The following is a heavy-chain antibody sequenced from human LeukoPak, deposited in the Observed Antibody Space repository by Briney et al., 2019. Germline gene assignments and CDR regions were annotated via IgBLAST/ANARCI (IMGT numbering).Heavy chain of an antibody. J-gene: IGHJ3*02. CDR1: GFTFRSYA. Sequence: GGSLRLSCAASGFTFRSYAMNWVRQAPGKGLEWVSGLIDSGSDTYYADSVKGRFTISRDNAKNSLYLQMNSLRAEDTAVYYCARDSYWLGGSIGAFDIWGQGTLVTVSS. CDR2: LIDSGSDT. V-gene: IGHV3-21*01. D-gene: IGHD3-10*01. CDR3: ARDSYWLGGSIGAFDI.